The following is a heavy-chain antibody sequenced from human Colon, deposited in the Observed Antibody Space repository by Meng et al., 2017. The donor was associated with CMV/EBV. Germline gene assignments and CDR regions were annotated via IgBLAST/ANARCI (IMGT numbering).Heavy chain of an antibody. D-gene: IGHD2-8*02. CDR2: IHWDDDK. J-gene: IGHJ4*02. CDR3: ARHSLTILTD. V-gene: IGHV2-5*02. CDR1: GFSLTTTGAG. Sequence: IPWKESGPALVKPTQTLTLTCPFLGFSLTTTGAGVAWVRQPPGKAPELLALIHWDDDKRYSPSLKNRLNITKDTSKNQVVLSMTDLDPADTGTFYCARHSLTILTDWGQGALVTVSS.